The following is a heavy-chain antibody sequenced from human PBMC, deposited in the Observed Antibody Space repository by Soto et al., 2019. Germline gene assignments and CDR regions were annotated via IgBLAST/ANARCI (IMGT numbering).Heavy chain of an antibody. D-gene: IGHD6-13*01. CDR2: ISAYNGNT. J-gene: IGHJ4*02. Sequence: ASVKVSCKASGYTFSSYGINWVRQAPGQGLEWMGWISAYNGNTNYAQKLQGRVTMTTDTSTSTAYMELRSLRSDDTAVYYCARVLPAAGVDYWGQGTLVTVSS. CDR1: GYTFSSYG. CDR3: ARVLPAAGVDY. V-gene: IGHV1-18*01.